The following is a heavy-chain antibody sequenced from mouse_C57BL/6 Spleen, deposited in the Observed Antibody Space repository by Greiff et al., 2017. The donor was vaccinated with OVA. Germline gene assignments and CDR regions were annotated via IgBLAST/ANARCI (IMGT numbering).Heavy chain of an antibody. Sequence: QVQLQQPGAELVKPGASVKMSCKASGYTFTSYWITWVKQRPGQGLEWIGDIYPGSGSTNYNEKFKSKATLTVDTSSSTAYMQLSSLTSDDSAVYYCARYYGSISDLYFDVWGTGTTVTVSS. CDR2: IYPGSGST. CDR1: GYTFTSYW. CDR3: ARYYGSISDLYFDV. V-gene: IGHV1-55*01. D-gene: IGHD1-1*01. J-gene: IGHJ1*03.